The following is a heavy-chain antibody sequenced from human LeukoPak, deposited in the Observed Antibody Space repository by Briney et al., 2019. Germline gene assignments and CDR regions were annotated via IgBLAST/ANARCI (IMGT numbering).Heavy chain of an antibody. D-gene: IGHD1-1*01. CDR3: LRHSVEREKWRAFDI. CDR1: GFTFSSYW. Sequence: PGGSLSLSRAASGFTFSSYWISWVRQAPGKGLEWVANIKQDGSEKNYGESVKGRFTISRDNAKNSLFLDLKSLRVEDTAVYYCLRHSVEREKWRAFDIWGQGTVVTVSS. J-gene: IGHJ3*02. V-gene: IGHV3-7*01. CDR2: IKQDGSEK.